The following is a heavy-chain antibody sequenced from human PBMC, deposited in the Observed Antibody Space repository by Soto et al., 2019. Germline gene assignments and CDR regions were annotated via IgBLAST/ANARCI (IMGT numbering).Heavy chain of an antibody. D-gene: IGHD3-16*02. V-gene: IGHV5-51*01. CDR3: ARTRGVGYPSAYYGMDV. Sequence: GESLNISCKGSGSTFTSYWIGWVRQMPGKGLEWMGIIYPGDSDTGYSPSFQGQVTISADKSISTAYLQWSSLKASDTAMYYCARTRGVGYPSAYYGMDVWGQGTTVTVSS. CDR1: GSTFTSYW. J-gene: IGHJ6*02. CDR2: IYPGDSDT.